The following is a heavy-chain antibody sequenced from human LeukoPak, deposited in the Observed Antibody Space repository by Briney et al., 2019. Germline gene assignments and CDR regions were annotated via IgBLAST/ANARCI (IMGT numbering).Heavy chain of an antibody. J-gene: IGHJ4*02. CDR2: IYYSGTT. CDR3: ARNYDRMDY. Sequence: SETLSLTCTVSGGSMTDYYWSWIRQLPGRELEWIGYIYYSGTTYYNPSLKSRVTMSVDTSKKQFSLKLSSVTAADTAVYFCARNYDRMDYWGQGTLVTVSS. D-gene: IGHD3-16*01. V-gene: IGHV4-59*01. CDR1: GGSMTDYY.